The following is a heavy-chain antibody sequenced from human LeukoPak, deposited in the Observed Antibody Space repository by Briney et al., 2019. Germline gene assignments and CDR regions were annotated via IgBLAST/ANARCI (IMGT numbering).Heavy chain of an antibody. CDR1: GFTFSSYG. Sequence: GGSLRLSCAASGFTFSSYGMHWVRQAPGKGLEWVAFIRYDGSNKYYADSVKGRFTISRDNSKNTLYLQMNSLRAEDTAVYYCARDSGIWESMVSAGAFDIWGQGTMVTVSS. CDR2: IRYDGSNK. D-gene: IGHD3-10*01. J-gene: IGHJ3*02. CDR3: ARDSGIWESMVSAGAFDI. V-gene: IGHV3-30*02.